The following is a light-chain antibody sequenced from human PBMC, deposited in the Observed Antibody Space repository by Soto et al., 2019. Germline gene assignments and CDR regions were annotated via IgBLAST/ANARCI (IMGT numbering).Light chain of an antibody. CDR2: KDS. J-gene: IGLJ1*01. CDR3: QSADSSGTYYV. Sequence: SYDLTQPPSVSVSPGQTARITCSGDALPKQYAYWYQQKPGQAPVLVIYKDSERPSGIPERFSGSSSGTTVTLTISGVQAEDEADYYRQSADSSGTYYVFGTGTKVTVL. CDR1: ALPKQY. V-gene: IGLV3-25*02.